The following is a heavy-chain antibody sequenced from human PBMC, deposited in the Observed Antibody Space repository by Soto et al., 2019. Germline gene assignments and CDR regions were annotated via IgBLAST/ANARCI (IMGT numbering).Heavy chain of an antibody. Sequence: GGSLRLSCAASGFTFSSYAMHWVRQAPGKGLEWVAVISYDGSNKYYADSVKGRFTISRDNSKNTLYLQMNSLRAEDTAVYYCAREGCSSTSCYRHYYYYYGMDVWGQGTTVTVSS. CDR1: GFTFSSYA. CDR3: AREGCSSTSCYRHYYYYYGMDV. V-gene: IGHV3-30-3*01. CDR2: ISYDGSNK. D-gene: IGHD2-2*01. J-gene: IGHJ6*02.